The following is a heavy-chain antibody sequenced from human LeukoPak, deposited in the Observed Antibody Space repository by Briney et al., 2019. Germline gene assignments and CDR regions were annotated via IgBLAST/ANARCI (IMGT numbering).Heavy chain of an antibody. D-gene: IGHD6-19*01. Sequence: SETLSLTCTVSGGSISSYYWSWIRQPPGKGLEWIGYIYYSGSTNYNPSLKSRVTISVDTSENQFSLKLSSVTAADTAVYYCARRKYSSGSYYFDYWGQGTLVTVSS. J-gene: IGHJ4*02. V-gene: IGHV4-59*08. CDR2: IYYSGST. CDR3: ARRKYSSGSYYFDY. CDR1: GGSISSYY.